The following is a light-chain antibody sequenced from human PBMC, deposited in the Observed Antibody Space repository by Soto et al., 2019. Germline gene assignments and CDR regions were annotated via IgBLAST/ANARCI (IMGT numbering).Light chain of an antibody. V-gene: IGLV1-40*01. CDR3: QSYDSSLSVYV. CDR1: SSNIGAGYD. CDR2: YND. J-gene: IGLJ1*01. Sequence: QSALTQPPSVSGAPGQRVTISCTGSSSNIGAGYDVHWYQQLPGTAPRALIYYNDNRPSGVPDRFSGSKSGTSASLAITGLQAEDEADYYCQSYDSSLSVYVFGTGPKVTVL.